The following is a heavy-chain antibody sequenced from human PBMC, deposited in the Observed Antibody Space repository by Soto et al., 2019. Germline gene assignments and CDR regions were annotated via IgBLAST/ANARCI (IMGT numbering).Heavy chain of an antibody. CDR2: IIPIFNIP. V-gene: IGHV1-69*17. CDR3: AKARGYGSGRNNHYYGMDV. CDR1: GGTLSSYA. J-gene: IGHJ6*02. D-gene: IGHD3-10*01. Sequence: QVHLVQSGSEVRKPGSSVKVSCKDSGGTLSSYAITWVRLAPGQGLEWMGGIIPIFNIPDYAQKFQGRVSITADKATRTAYMELSNLRPEDTAIYYCAKARGYGSGRNNHYYGMDVWGQGTTVTVSS.